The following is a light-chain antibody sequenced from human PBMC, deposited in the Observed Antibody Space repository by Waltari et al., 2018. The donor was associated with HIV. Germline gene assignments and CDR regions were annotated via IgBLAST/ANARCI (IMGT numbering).Light chain of an antibody. CDR1: SSAVGTYNE. V-gene: IGLV2-18*03. CDR3: SSFTTSITVV. Sequence: QSALTQPPSVSGSLGQPVTISCPGTSSAVGTYNEVSWYQQSPGTAPKLLIYDVSNRPSGVPDRFSGSKSGNTASLTTSGLQAEDEADYYCSSFTTSITVVFGGGTKLTVL. J-gene: IGLJ2*01. CDR2: DVS.